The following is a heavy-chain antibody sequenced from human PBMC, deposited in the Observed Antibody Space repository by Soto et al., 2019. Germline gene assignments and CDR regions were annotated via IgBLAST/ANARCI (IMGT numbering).Heavy chain of an antibody. J-gene: IGHJ6*02. Sequence: QVQLVESGGGVVQPGRSLRLSRAASGFTFSSYAMHWVRQAPGKGLEWVAVISYDGRNKYYADSVKGRFTIYRDNSKNTLYLQMNSLRAEDTAVYYCARDRRIASPYYYYGMDVWGQGTTVTVSS. V-gene: IGHV3-30*04. CDR2: ISYDGRNK. CDR1: GFTFSSYA. CDR3: ARDRRIASPYYYYGMDV. D-gene: IGHD6-13*01.